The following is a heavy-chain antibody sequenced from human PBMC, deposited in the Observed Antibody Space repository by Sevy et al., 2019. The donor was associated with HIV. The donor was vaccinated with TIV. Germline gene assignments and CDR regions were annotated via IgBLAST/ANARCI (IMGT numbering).Heavy chain of an antibody. D-gene: IGHD1-1*01. CDR3: ARDLESYNYGAYGPSFMPDY. CDR2: IWFDGSNT. V-gene: IGHV3-33*01. Sequence: GGSLRLSCAASGFTFSSYGMHWVRQAPGKGLEWVAVIWFDGSNTFYAPSVKGRFTISRDIAENTLHLQMNSLRAEDTAVYYCARDLESYNYGAYGPSFMPDYWGQGTVVTVSS. J-gene: IGHJ4*02. CDR1: GFTFSSYG.